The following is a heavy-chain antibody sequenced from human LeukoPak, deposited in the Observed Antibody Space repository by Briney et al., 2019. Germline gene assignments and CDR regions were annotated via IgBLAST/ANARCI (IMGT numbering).Heavy chain of an antibody. J-gene: IGHJ4*02. Sequence: PSETLSLTCTVSGVSMNNHYLNWIRQPPGKGLEWIGHIFVSGVTNYNPSLKSRVTMSIATSKSRFSLRLTSVTAADTAVYYCVVSPTQDFFDFWGQGPLVTVSS. CDR2: IFVSGVT. CDR1: GVSMNNHY. CDR3: VVSPTQDFFDF. V-gene: IGHV4-4*09.